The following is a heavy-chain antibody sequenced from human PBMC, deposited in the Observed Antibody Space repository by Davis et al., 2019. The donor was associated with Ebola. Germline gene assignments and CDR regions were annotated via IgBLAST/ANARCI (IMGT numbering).Heavy chain of an antibody. CDR3: ARVFVLRFLEWLSGNGMDV. Sequence: GGSLRLSCAASGFTFSRYWMSWVRQAPGKGLEWVANIKQDGSEKYYVDSVKGRFTISRDNAKNSLYLQMNSLRAEDTAVYYCARVFVLRFLEWLSGNGMDVWGQGTTVTVSS. CDR1: GFTFSRYW. CDR2: IKQDGSEK. D-gene: IGHD3-3*01. V-gene: IGHV3-7*03. J-gene: IGHJ6*02.